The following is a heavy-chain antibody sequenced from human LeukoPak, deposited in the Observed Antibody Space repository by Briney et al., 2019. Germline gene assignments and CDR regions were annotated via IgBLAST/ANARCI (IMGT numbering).Heavy chain of an antibody. V-gene: IGHV3-23*01. CDR2: IVGTSGTT. CDR3: AKAAGDHFDY. CDR1: GFTLSDYA. J-gene: IGHJ4*02. D-gene: IGHD3-10*01. Sequence: GGSLRLSCAASGFTLSDYAMTWVRQAPGKGLEWVASIVGTSGTTYYADSVKGRFTISRDNSKNTLYLQMNSLRGEDTAVYYCAKAAGDHFDYWGQGTLVTVSS.